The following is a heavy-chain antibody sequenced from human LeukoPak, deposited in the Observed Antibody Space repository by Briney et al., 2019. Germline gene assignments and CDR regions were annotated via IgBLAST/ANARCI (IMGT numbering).Heavy chain of an antibody. CDR2: IYHSGST. J-gene: IGHJ6*03. Sequence: PSETLSLTCAVSGGSISSSNWWSWVRQPPGKGLEWIGEIYHSGSTNYNPSLKSRVTISVDKSKNQFSLKLSSVTAADTAVYYCARAGPGGYYYYYMDVWGKGTTVTVSS. CDR1: GGSISSSNW. V-gene: IGHV4-4*02. D-gene: IGHD3-16*01. CDR3: ARAGPGGYYYYYMDV.